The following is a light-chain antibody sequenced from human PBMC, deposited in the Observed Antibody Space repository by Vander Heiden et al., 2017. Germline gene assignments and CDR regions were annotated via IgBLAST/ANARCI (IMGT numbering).Light chain of an antibody. J-gene: IGKJ4*01. Sequence: DIQMTQSPSSLAASVGDRVTITCRASQSINTYLHWYQQEPGKAPKLLIYTASNLQSGVPSRFSGSGSGTDFTLTISSLQREDFATYYCQQSYISPPTCGGGTKVEI. CDR3: QQSYISPPT. CDR1: QSINTY. CDR2: TAS. V-gene: IGKV1-39*01.